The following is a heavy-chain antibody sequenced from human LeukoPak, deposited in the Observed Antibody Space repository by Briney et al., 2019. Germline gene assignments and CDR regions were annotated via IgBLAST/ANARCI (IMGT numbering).Heavy chain of an antibody. J-gene: IGHJ4*02. CDR2: ISAYNGNT. CDR1: GYTFTIYG. CDR3: AMTLDILTGYYRGFFDY. Sequence: GASVKVSCKASGYTFTIYGISWVRQAPGQGLDWMGWISAYNGNTNYAQKFQGRVTMTTDTSTSTAYMELRSLRSDDTAVYYCAMTLDILTGYYRGFFDYWGQGTLVTVSS. V-gene: IGHV1-18*01. D-gene: IGHD3-9*01.